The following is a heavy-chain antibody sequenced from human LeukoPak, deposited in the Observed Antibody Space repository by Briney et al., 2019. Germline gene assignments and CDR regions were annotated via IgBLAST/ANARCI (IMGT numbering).Heavy chain of an antibody. CDR3: TSSRDGYNFYFDY. V-gene: IGHV3-49*04. Sequence: GRSLRLSCTASGFTFGDYAMSWVRQAPGKGLEWVGFIRSKAYGGTTEYAASVKGRFTISRDDSKSIAYLQMNGLKTEDTAVYYCTSSRDGYNFYFDYWGQGTLVTVSS. CDR1: GFTFGDYA. J-gene: IGHJ4*02. D-gene: IGHD5-24*01. CDR2: IRSKAYGGTT.